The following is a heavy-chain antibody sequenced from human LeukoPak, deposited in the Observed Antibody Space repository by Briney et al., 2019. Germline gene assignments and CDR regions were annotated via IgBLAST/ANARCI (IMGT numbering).Heavy chain of an antibody. V-gene: IGHV3-7*01. CDR1: GFTFSGFS. J-gene: IGHJ4*02. D-gene: IGHD3-10*01. Sequence: PRGSLRLSCAASGFTFSGFSMSWVRQSPTEGLEWVANIKQDGSERYYVDSVKGRFTISRDNAKSSLSLQMNNLRVEDTAVYYCARAGSHWHYVYWGQGTVVTVSS. CDR2: IKQDGSER. CDR3: ARAGSHWHYVY.